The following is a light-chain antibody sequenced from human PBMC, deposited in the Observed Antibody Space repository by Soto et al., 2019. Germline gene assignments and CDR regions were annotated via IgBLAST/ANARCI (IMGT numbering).Light chain of an antibody. J-gene: IGLJ1*01. CDR3: GSITRSSTSV. CDR1: SSDVGGFEY. Sequence: QSALSQPASVSGSPGQSITISCTGTSSDVGGFEYVSWYQHQLGKAPKLIIYDVTKRPSGVSNRFSGSKSGNTASLTISGIHAEDEGDYYCGSITRSSTSVFGTGTKLTVL. CDR2: DVT. V-gene: IGLV2-14*01.